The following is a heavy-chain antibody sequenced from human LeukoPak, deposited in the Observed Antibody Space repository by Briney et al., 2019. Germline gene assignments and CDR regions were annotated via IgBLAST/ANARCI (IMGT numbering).Heavy chain of an antibody. CDR2: IIPIFGTA. J-gene: IGHJ4*02. V-gene: IGHV1-69*13. Sequence: SVKVSCKASGGTFSSYAISWVRQAPGQGLEWMGGIIPIFGTANYAQKFQGRVTITADESTSTAYMELGSLRSEDTAVYYCARIGMATTRGYYWGQGTLVTVSS. CDR3: ARIGMATTRGYY. CDR1: GGTFSSYA. D-gene: IGHD5-24*01.